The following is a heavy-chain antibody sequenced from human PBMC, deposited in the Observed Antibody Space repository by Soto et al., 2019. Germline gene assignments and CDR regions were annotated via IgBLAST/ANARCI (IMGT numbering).Heavy chain of an antibody. CDR2: ISSSGTYI. CDR3: VRPLPSGRNYGMDV. J-gene: IGHJ6*02. CDR1: GFVFGSSA. Sequence: EGQLVESGGGLVKPGGSLRLSCVGSGFVFGSSAMNWVRQAPGKGLEWVASISSSGTYIDYADSVKGRFSTSRDTSKNTLSLQMNSLRAEDTAVYYCVRPLPSGRNYGMDVWGQGTTVTVSS. D-gene: IGHD3-10*01. V-gene: IGHV3-21*02.